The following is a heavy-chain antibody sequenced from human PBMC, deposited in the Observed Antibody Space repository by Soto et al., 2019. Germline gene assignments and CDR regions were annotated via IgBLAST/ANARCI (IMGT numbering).Heavy chain of an antibody. Sequence: QVQLVQSGAEVKKPGSSVKVSCKASGGTFSSYTISWVRQAPGQGLEWMGRIIPILGIANYAQKFQGRVTITADKSTSTAYMELSSLRSEDTAVYYCARGKGAYGHSITPAPFDYWGQGTLVTVSS. J-gene: IGHJ4*02. V-gene: IGHV1-69*02. D-gene: IGHD4-17*01. CDR1: GGTFSSYT. CDR2: IIPILGIA. CDR3: ARGKGAYGHSITPAPFDY.